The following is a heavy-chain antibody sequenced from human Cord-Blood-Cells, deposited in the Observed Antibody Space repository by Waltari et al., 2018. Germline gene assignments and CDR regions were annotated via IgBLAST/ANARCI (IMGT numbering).Heavy chain of an antibody. D-gene: IGHD4-17*01. V-gene: IGHV4-34*01. CDR3: ARSVVLKDGNYFDY. Sequence: QVQLQQWGAGLLKPSETLSLTCAVYGGSFSGYYWSWIRQPPGKGLEWIGEINHSGSPNYNPSLKSRVTISVDTSKNQFSLKLSSVTAADTAVYYCARSVVLKDGNYFDYWGQGTLVTVSS. CDR2: INHSGSP. CDR1: GGSFSGYY. J-gene: IGHJ4*02.